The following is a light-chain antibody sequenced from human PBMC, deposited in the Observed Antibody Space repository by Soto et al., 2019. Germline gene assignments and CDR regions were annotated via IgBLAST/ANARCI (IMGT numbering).Light chain of an antibody. Sequence: AIQLTQSPSSLSASVGDRVTITCRASQGISSALAWYQQKPGKAPKLLIYDASSLESGVPSRFSGSGSGTDFTLTISSLQHEDFATYYCQQFNNYRITFGQGTRLEIK. CDR1: QGISSA. V-gene: IGKV1D-13*01. J-gene: IGKJ5*01. CDR3: QQFNNYRIT. CDR2: DAS.